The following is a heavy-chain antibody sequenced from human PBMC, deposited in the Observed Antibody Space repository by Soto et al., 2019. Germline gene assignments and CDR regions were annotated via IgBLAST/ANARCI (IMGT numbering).Heavy chain of an antibody. Sequence: QVYLQESGPGLVTPSETLSLTCTVSGASVGSNYWSWLRQPPGKALEWIGRFYSSGRTTYNPSLKSRVTMSVDTSKNQFSLKLSSVTAADTALYYCARSLGAFADSWGQGTLVTVSS. D-gene: IGHD3-16*01. V-gene: IGHV4-4*07. J-gene: IGHJ5*01. CDR3: ARSLGAFADS. CDR2: FYSSGRT. CDR1: GASVGSNY.